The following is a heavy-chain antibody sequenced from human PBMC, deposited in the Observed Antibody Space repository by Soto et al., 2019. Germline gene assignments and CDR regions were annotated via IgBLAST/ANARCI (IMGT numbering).Heavy chain of an antibody. CDR1: GFTFSSYS. CDR3: ARDITGLSRLLWFGGAPIDYYGMDV. Sequence: PGGSLRLSCAASGFTFSSYSMNWVRQAPGKGLEWVSYISSSSSTIYYADSVKGRFTISRDNAKNSLYLQMNSLRDEDTAVYYCARDITGLSRLLWFGGAPIDYYGMDVWGQGTTVTVSS. J-gene: IGHJ6*02. D-gene: IGHD3-10*01. CDR2: ISSSSSTI. V-gene: IGHV3-48*02.